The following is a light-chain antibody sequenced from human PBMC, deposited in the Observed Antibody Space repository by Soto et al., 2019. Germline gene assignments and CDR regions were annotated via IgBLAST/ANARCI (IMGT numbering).Light chain of an antibody. Sequence: DIQMTQSPSTLSASVGDRVAITCRASQSIGSWLAWYQQKPGKAPRFLIYNASSLESRVPSRFSGSGSGTEITITISSQQPDDFATYYYQQNNCYSWTFGQGTKVDIK. CDR2: NAS. J-gene: IGKJ1*01. CDR3: QQNNCYSWT. CDR1: QSIGSW. V-gene: IGKV1-5*03.